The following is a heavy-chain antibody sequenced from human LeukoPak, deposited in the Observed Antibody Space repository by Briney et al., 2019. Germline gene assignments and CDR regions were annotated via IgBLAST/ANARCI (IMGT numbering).Heavy chain of an antibody. CDR1: GYTFTSYA. CDR2: INAGNGNT. CDR3: AGPARYCSSTSCYEEDYYYYYGMDV. Sequence: ASVKVFCKASGYTFTSYAMHWVRQAPGQRLEWMGWINAGNGNTKYSQKFQGRVTITRDTSASTAYMELSSLRSEDTAVYYCAGPARYCSSTSCYEEDYYYYYGMDVWGQGTTVTVSS. V-gene: IGHV1-3*01. D-gene: IGHD2-2*01. J-gene: IGHJ6*02.